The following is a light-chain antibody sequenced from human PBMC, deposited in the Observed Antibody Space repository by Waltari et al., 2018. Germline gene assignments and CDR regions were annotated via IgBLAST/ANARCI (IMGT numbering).Light chain of an antibody. J-gene: IGLJ2*01. V-gene: IGLV2-14*03. Sequence: QSALTQPASVSGSPGQSITISCTGTDSDIVASNYVSWYQQHPGKAPKLLLYDVSDRPLGISDHCSGSKSGNTASLTISWLQAEDAADYYCSSYTRSTTVIFGGGTKLTVL. CDR3: SSYTRSTTVI. CDR2: DVS. CDR1: DSDIVASNY.